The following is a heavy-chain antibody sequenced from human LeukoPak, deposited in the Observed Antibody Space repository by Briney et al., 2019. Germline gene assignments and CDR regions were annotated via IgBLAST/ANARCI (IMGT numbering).Heavy chain of an antibody. D-gene: IGHD6-13*01. J-gene: IGHJ4*02. CDR3: AKAVSGWWHFDY. CDR1: GFTFSNYA. V-gene: IGHV3-23*01. CDR2: ISDSGVST. Sequence: GGSLRLSCAASGFTFSNYAMNWVRQAPGKGLEWVSAISDSGVSTYYADSVKGRFTISRDNSKNTLYLQMNSLRAEDTAVYYCAKAVSGWWHFDYWGQGTLVTVSS.